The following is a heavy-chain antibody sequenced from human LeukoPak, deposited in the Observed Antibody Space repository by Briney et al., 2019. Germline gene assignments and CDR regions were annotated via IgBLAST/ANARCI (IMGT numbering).Heavy chain of an antibody. CDR3: VSTGYCSGGSCYSVRPFDP. CDR2: INHSGST. Sequence: PSETLSLTCAVYGGSFSGYYWSWIRQPPGKGLEWIGEINHSGSTNYNPSLKSRVTISVDTSKNQFSLKLSSVTAADTAVYYCVSTGYCSGGSCYSVRPFDPWGQGTLVTVSS. CDR1: GGSFSGYY. D-gene: IGHD2-15*01. J-gene: IGHJ5*02. V-gene: IGHV4-34*01.